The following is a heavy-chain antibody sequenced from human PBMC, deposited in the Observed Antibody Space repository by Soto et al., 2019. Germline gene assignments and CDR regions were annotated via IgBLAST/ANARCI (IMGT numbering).Heavy chain of an antibody. D-gene: IGHD3-10*01. CDR3: ARLNYYGSGSYYKLYWFDP. J-gene: IGHJ5*02. CDR1: GGSISSYY. CDR2: IYYSGST. V-gene: IGHV4-59*08. Sequence: PSETLSLTCTVSGGSISSYYWGWIRQPPGKGLEWIGYIYYSGSTNYNPSLKSRVTISVDTSKNQFSLKLSSVTAADTAVYYCARLNYYGSGSYYKLYWFDPWGQGTLVTVS.